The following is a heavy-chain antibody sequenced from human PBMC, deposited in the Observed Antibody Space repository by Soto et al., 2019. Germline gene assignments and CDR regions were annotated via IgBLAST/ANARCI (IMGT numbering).Heavy chain of an antibody. CDR2: IYYSGST. D-gene: IGHD3-22*01. J-gene: IGHJ6*02. Sequence: PSETLSLTCTVSGGSISSYYWSWIRQPPGKGLEWIGYIYYSGSTNYNPSLKSRVTISVDTSKNQFSLKLSSVTAADTAVYYCARLFRSSGRTQPKGRYYGMDVWGQGTTVTVSS. CDR1: GGSISSYY. CDR3: ARLFRSSGRTQPKGRYYGMDV. V-gene: IGHV4-59*01.